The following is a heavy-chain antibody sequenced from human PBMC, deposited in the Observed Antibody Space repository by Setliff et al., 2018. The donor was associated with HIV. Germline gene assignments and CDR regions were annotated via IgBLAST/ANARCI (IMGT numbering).Heavy chain of an antibody. Sequence: GASVKVSCKASAGSFSVYGFSWVRQAPGQGLEWVGGIMPIFGTAKYAQRFQDRVSITADESTSTVHMDLSSLRLEDTAVYYCASQFYHPRSFSFQYYMDVWGKGTAVTVSS. CDR2: IMPIFGTA. CDR1: AGSFSVYG. CDR3: ASQFYHPRSFSFQYYMDV. J-gene: IGHJ6*03. V-gene: IGHV1-69*13. D-gene: IGHD3-10*01.